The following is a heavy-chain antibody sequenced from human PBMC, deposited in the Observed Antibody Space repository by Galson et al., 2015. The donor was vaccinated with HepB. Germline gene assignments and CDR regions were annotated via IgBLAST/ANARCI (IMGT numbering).Heavy chain of an antibody. CDR1: GFTFSSYA. J-gene: IGHJ2*01. CDR2: ISSNGGST. D-gene: IGHD5-18*01. CDR3: VKEGLDTAMVYYWYFDL. V-gene: IGHV3-64D*06. Sequence: SLRLSCAASGFTFSSYAMHWVRQAPGKGLEYVSAISSNGGSTYYADSVKGRFTISRDNSKNTLYLQMSSLRAEDTAVYYCVKEGLDTAMVYYWYFDLWGRGTLVTVYS.